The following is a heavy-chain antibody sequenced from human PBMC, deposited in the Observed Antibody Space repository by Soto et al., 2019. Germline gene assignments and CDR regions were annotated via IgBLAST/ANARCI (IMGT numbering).Heavy chain of an antibody. CDR3: ASGWFGEFVYYFDY. D-gene: IGHD3-10*01. J-gene: IGHJ4*02. CDR1: GYTFTIYG. CDR2: ISVYNGNT. Sequence: ASVKVSCTASGYTFTIYGISWVRQAPGQGLEWMGWISVYNGNTNYAQKLQGRVTMTTDTSTSTAYMELRSLRSDDTAVYYCASGWFGEFVYYFDYWGQGTLVTVSS. V-gene: IGHV1-18*01.